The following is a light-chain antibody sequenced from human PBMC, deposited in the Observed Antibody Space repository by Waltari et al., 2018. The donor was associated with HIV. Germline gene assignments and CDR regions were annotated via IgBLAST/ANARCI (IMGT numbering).Light chain of an antibody. CDR1: SSNLGAGFD. V-gene: IGLV1-40*01. J-gene: IGLJ2*01. CDR3: CSYATGTIVV. CDR2: DCT. Sequence: QSVLTQPPSVSGAPGQRVTISCTGSSSNLGAGFDVLWYQQLPGTAPKLRIRDCTQRLPVISDLCTASNSGNTAYLTISGLQSEDESDYYCCSYATGTIVVFGGGTRLTVL.